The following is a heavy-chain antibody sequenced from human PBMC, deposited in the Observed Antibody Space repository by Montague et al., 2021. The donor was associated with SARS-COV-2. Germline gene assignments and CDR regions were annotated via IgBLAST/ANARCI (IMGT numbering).Heavy chain of an antibody. J-gene: IGHJ4*02. CDR3: ARHSRRISSSWSEGYFDY. CDR2: INHSGST. Sequence: SETLSLTCAVYGGSFSGYYLNWIRQPPGKGLEWVGEINHSGSTNYNPSLKSRVTIAVDTSKNQVSLKLSSVTAADTAVYYCARHSRRISSSWSEGYFDYWGQGTRVTVSS. V-gene: IGHV4-34*01. D-gene: IGHD6-13*01. CDR1: GGSFSGYY.